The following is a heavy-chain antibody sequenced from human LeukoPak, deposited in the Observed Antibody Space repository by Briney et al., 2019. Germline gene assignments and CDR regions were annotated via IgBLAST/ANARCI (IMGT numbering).Heavy chain of an antibody. CDR2: VNYSRNP. Sequence: PSETLSLTCTVSGYSISSGYYWGWIRQPPGKGLEWIGNVNYSRNPYYNPSLKSRVTISVDTSKNQFSLKLSSVTAADTAMYYCARETIGTGTVLGKDYYYMDVWGKGTTVTVSS. V-gene: IGHV4-38-2*02. D-gene: IGHD3-16*01. CDR3: ARETIGTGTVLGKDYYYMDV. CDR1: GYSISSGYY. J-gene: IGHJ6*03.